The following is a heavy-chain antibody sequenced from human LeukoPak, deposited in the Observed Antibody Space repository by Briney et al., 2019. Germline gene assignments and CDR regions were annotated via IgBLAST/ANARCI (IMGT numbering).Heavy chain of an antibody. Sequence: ASVKVSCKASGGTFSSYAISWVRQAPGQGLEWMGGIIPIFGTANYAQKFQGRVTITADESTSTAYMELRSLRSDDTAVYYRARDVESDSSGYYGYWGQGTLVTVSS. CDR3: ARDVESDSSGYYGY. CDR1: GGTFSSYA. D-gene: IGHD3-22*01. CDR2: IIPIFGTA. V-gene: IGHV1-69*13. J-gene: IGHJ4*02.